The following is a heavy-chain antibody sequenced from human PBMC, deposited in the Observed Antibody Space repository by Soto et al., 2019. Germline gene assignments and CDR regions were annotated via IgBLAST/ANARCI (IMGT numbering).Heavy chain of an antibody. CDR1: GYSFSDGW. Sequence: GGSLRLSCAASGYSFSDGWMSWVRQAPGKGLEWIGQIKSSSDGGTTDYAAPVKGRFIISRDDSKNTLYLEMNRLKNEDTAVYYCTTDRVSWSSYVSSWYYFDYWGQGALVTVSS. V-gene: IGHV3-15*01. D-gene: IGHD6-13*01. CDR3: TTDRVSWSSYVSSWYYFDY. J-gene: IGHJ4*02. CDR2: IKSSSDGGTT.